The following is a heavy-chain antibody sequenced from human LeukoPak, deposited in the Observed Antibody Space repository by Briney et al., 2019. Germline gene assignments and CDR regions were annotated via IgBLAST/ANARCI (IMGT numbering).Heavy chain of an antibody. CDR2: TGDDT. CDR3: AKDAIYKNSVWDYFDY. D-gene: IGHD5-24*01. J-gene: IGHJ4*02. Sequence: GGSLRLSCAASGFSFSDYAMTWVRQAPGKGLEWVSSTGDDTYYADSVKGRFTISRDDSKDTLFLQMNSLRVEDTAVYYCAKDAIYKNSVWDYFDYLGQGTLVIVSS. V-gene: IGHV3-23*01. CDR1: GFSFSDYA.